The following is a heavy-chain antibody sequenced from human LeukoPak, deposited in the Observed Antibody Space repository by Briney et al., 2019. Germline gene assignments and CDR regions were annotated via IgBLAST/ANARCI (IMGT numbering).Heavy chain of an antibody. CDR2: IYYSGST. CDR3: ARDSSGYLGWFDP. CDR1: VGSISSYY. Sequence: SETLSLTCTVSVGSISSYYWSWIRQPPGTGLEWIGYIYYSGSTNYNPSLKSRVPISVDTSKNQFSLKLSSVTAADTAVYYCARDSSGYLGWFDPWGQGTLVTVSS. D-gene: IGHD3-22*01. J-gene: IGHJ5*02. V-gene: IGHV4-59*01.